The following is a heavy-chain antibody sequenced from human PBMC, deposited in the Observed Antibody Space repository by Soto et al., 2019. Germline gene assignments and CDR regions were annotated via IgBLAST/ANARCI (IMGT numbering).Heavy chain of an antibody. CDR3: VSRVAGNYDY. CDR1: GFTFSSYD. D-gene: IGHD1-7*01. V-gene: IGHV3-64*01. CDR2: ISSNGGTT. J-gene: IGHJ4*02. Sequence: EVQLAESGGGMVQPGGSLRLACVASGFTFSSYDMHWVRQAPGKGLEYVSSISSNGGTTYYGNSVKGRCTISRDNSKNTLYLQMGSLRAEDMAVYYCVSRVAGNYDYWGQGTLVTVSS.